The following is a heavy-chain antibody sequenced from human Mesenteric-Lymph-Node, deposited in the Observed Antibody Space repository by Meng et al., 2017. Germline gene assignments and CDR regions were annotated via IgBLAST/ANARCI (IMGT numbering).Heavy chain of an antibody. J-gene: IGHJ4*02. V-gene: IGHV3-23*01. Sequence: GESLKISCAVSGFTFTTYAMSWVRQAPGKGLEWVAVITHDGGATAYADSVKGRFTISRDNSKNMFYLEMNSLGADDTAVYYCAKGTRKYCNGATYYPFDYWGQGTLVTVSS. CDR3: AKGTRKYCNGATYYPFDY. D-gene: IGHD2-15*01. CDR1: GFTFTTYA. CDR2: ITHDGGAT.